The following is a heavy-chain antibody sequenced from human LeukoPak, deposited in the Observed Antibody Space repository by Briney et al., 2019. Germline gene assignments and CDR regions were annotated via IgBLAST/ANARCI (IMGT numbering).Heavy chain of an antibody. CDR1: GYTFTSYD. Sequence: GASVKVSCKASGYTFTSYDINWVRQATGQGLEWMGWMNPNSGNTGYAQKFQGRVTITRNTSISTAYMELSSLRPEDTAVYYCARGRIAVAGTPTLDYWGQGTLVTVSS. V-gene: IGHV1-8*03. D-gene: IGHD6-19*01. J-gene: IGHJ4*02. CDR2: MNPNSGNT. CDR3: ARGRIAVAGTPTLDY.